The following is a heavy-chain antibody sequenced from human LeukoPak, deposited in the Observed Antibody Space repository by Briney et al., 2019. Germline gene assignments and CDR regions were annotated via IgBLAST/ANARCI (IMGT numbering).Heavy chain of an antibody. D-gene: IGHD6-13*01. CDR2: IYYSGST. CDR3: AREGYSNNWFDP. CDR1: GGSISSGGYY. Sequence: SETLSLTCTVSGGSISSGGYYWSWIRQPPGKGLEWIGYIYYSGSTNYNPSLKSRVTISVDTSKNQFSLKLSSVTAADTAVYYCAREGYSNNWFDPWGQGTLVTVSS. V-gene: IGHV4-61*08. J-gene: IGHJ5*02.